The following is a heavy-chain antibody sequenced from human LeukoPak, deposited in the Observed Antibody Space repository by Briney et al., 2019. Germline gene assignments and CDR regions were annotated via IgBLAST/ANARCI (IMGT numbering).Heavy chain of an antibody. D-gene: IGHD3-22*01. Sequence: GGSLRLSCAASGFTFSGYWMSWVRQAPGKGLEWVANIKQDGSEKYYVDSVKGRFTISRDNAKNSLYLQMNSLRAEDTAVYYCARDSVHYCYDSSGYIVDYWGQGTLVTVSS. J-gene: IGHJ4*02. CDR2: IKQDGSEK. V-gene: IGHV3-7*01. CDR3: ARDSVHYCYDSSGYIVDY. CDR1: GFTFSGYW.